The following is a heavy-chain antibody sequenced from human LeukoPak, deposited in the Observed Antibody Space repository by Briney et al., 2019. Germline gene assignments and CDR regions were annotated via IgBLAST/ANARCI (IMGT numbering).Heavy chain of an antibody. J-gene: IGHJ4*02. CDR3: ARVGGYYDSSGYPFDC. V-gene: IGHV1-24*01. Sequence: ASVKVSCKVSGYTLTELSMHWVRQAPGKGLEWMGGFDPEDGETIYAQKFQGRVTMTEDTSTDTAYMELSSLRSEDTAVYYCARVGGYYDSSGYPFDCWGQGTLATVSS. D-gene: IGHD3-22*01. CDR1: GYTLTELS. CDR2: FDPEDGET.